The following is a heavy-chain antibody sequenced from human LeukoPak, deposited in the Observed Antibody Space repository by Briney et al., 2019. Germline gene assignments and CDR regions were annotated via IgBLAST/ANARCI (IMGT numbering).Heavy chain of an antibody. D-gene: IGHD5-24*01. Sequence: SETLSLTCTVSGGSISGSSYYWGWIRQHPGKGLEWIGYIYYSGSTYYNPSLKSRVTISVDTSKNQFSLKLSSVTAADTAVYYCARGEMATISDYWGQGTLVTVSS. CDR1: GGSISGSSYY. CDR3: ARGEMATISDY. CDR2: IYYSGST. V-gene: IGHV4-31*03. J-gene: IGHJ4*02.